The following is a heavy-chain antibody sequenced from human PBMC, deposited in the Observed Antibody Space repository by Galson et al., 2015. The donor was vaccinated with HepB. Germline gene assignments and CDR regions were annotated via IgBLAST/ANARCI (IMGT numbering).Heavy chain of an antibody. D-gene: IGHD2-2*02. CDR1: GSTFSSYA. V-gene: IGHV3-23*01. J-gene: IGHJ4*02. CDR3: AKDIRHPASCYNY. CDR2: ISGNGGST. Sequence: SLRLSCEASGSTFSSYAMSWVRQAPGKGLEWVSAISGNGGSTYYADSVKGRFTISRDNSKNTLYLQMNSLRAEDTAVYYCAKDIRHPASCYNYWGQGTLVTVSS.